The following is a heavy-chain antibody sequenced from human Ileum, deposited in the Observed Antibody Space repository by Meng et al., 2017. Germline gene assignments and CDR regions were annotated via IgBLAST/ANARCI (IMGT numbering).Heavy chain of an antibody. J-gene: IGHJ3*02. V-gene: IGHV1-8*03. CDR3: ARESPYYYSRTASDI. CDR2: MNPDVGKT. D-gene: IGHD3-10*01. Sequence: ASVKVSCKASGYTFTNYNINWVRQATGQGLEWMGWMNPDVGKTDYAQNFQGRVTLTWDTSISTAYMELSSLKSDDTAVYYCARESPYYYSRTASDIWGHGTKV. CDR1: GYTFTNYN.